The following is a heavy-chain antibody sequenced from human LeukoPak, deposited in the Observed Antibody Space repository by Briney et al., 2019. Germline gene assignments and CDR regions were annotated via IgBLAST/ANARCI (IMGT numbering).Heavy chain of an antibody. CDR1: GFSFGDYV. D-gene: IGHD4-23*01. J-gene: IGHJ3*01. V-gene: IGHV3-49*03. Sequence: GGSLRLSCTASGFSFGDYVMSWFRQAPGKGLEWVAFIRSKAYAGTTEYAASVKGRFTISRDDSKSIAYLQMNSLKTEDTAVYYCTRDTTTVVTGAFDFWGQGTMVTVSS. CDR3: TRDTTTVVTGAFDF. CDR2: IRSKAYAGTT.